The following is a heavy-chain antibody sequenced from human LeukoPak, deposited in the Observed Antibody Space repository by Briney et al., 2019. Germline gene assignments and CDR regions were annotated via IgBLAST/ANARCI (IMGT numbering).Heavy chain of an antibody. V-gene: IGHV1-69*04. CDR2: IIPILGIA. Sequence: SVKVSCKASGGTFSSYAISWVRQAPGQGLEWMGRIIPILGIANYAQKFQGRVTITADKSTSTAYMELSSLRSEDTAVYYCAGGQYYGSRNFDHWGQGTLVTVSS. J-gene: IGHJ4*02. CDR3: AGGQYYGSRNFDH. CDR1: GGTFSSYA. D-gene: IGHD3-10*01.